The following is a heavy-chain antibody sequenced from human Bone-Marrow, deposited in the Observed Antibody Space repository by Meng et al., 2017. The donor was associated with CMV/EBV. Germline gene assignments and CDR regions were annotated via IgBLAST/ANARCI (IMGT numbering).Heavy chain of an antibody. CDR2: INPNSGGT. Sequence: ASVKVSCKASGYTFTGYYMHWVRQAPGQGLEWMGWINPNSGGTNYAQKFQGRVTMTRDTSISTAYMELSRLRSDDTAVYYCARSSGGYTRNWFDPWGQGTLVTVSS. CDR1: GYTFTGYY. J-gene: IGHJ5*02. V-gene: IGHV1-2*02. D-gene: IGHD5-18*01. CDR3: ARSSGGYTRNWFDP.